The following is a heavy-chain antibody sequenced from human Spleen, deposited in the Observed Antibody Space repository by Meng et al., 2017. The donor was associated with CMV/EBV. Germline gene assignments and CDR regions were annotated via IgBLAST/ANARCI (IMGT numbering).Heavy chain of an antibody. CDR2: IIPLFGTT. CDR3: ATCGALASCDH. CDR1: GYTFTSYG. D-gene: IGHD6-19*01. Sequence: SCKASGYTFTSYGISWVRQAPGQGLEWMGRIIPLFGTTHYAQKLQGRVTITTDESTSTAYMEMSSLRYEDTAVYFCATCGALASCDHWGQGTLVTVSS. V-gene: IGHV1-69*05. J-gene: IGHJ4*02.